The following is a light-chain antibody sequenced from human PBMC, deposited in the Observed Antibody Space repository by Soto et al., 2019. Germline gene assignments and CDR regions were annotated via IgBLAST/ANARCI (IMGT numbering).Light chain of an antibody. V-gene: IGKV3-20*01. Sequence: EIVLTQSPGTLSLSPGQRATLSCRASQSVSSDRLAWYQQTPGQAPRLLIYGASSRATGIPDRFSGSGSGTDFTLSISRLEPEDFAMYYCQQYGSSPFTFGGGTKVEIK. CDR2: GAS. J-gene: IGKJ4*01. CDR3: QQYGSSPFT. CDR1: QSVSSDR.